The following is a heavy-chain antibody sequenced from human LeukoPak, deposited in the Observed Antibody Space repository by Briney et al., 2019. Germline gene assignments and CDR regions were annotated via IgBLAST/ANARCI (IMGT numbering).Heavy chain of an antibody. CDR3: ARNLGYSSLDS. CDR2: INHSGST. J-gene: IGHJ4*02. CDR1: YYSISSGYY. V-gene: IGHV4-38-2*01. D-gene: IGHD6-13*01. Sequence: SETLSLTCAVSYYSISSGYYWGWNRQPPGKGLEWIGSINHSGSTYYNPSLKSRATISVDTSKNQFSLKVRSVTAADTAVYYCARNLGYSSLDSWGQGTLVTVSS.